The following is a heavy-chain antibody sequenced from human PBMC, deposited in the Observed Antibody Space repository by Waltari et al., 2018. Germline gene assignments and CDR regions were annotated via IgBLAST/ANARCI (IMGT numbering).Heavy chain of an antibody. CDR2: IYPVDSYT. D-gene: IGHD3-10*01. J-gene: IGHJ6*02. CDR1: GYSFTSYW. CDR3: ARAYGSGSYAYYYYYGMDV. Sequence: EVQLVQSGAEVKKPGESLKISCKGSGYSFTSYWIGWVRQMPGKGLEWMGIIYPVDSYTRYSPSSQGQVTISADKSISTAYLQWSSLKASDTAMYYCARAYGSGSYAYYYYYGMDVWSQGTTVTVSS. V-gene: IGHV5-51*03.